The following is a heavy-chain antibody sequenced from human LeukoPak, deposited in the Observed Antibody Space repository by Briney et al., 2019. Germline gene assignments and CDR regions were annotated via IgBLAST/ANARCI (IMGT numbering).Heavy chain of an antibody. Sequence: SDTLSLTCTLSGGSISSYYWSWIRQPPGKGREWVGYIYYIGSTNYNPSLNSLVTISVDTSKNQSSLKLSSVTAAATAVYYCARQRRGYSYAPFDYWGQGTLVTVCS. CDR1: GGSISSYY. CDR2: IYYIGST. D-gene: IGHD5-18*01. CDR3: ARQRRGYSYAPFDY. J-gene: IGHJ4*02. V-gene: IGHV4-59*07.